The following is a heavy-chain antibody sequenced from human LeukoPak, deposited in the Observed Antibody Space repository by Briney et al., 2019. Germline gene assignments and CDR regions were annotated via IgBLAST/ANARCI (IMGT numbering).Heavy chain of an antibody. Sequence: GASVKVSCKASGYTFTGYYMHWVRQAPGQGLEWMGWINPNSGGTNYAQKFQGRVTMTRDTSISTAYMELSRLRSEDTAVYYCARDYYDSSGYYYLGAFDIWGQGTMVTVSS. CDR1: GYTFTGYY. D-gene: IGHD3-22*01. CDR3: ARDYYDSSGYYYLGAFDI. CDR2: INPNSGGT. V-gene: IGHV1-2*02. J-gene: IGHJ3*02.